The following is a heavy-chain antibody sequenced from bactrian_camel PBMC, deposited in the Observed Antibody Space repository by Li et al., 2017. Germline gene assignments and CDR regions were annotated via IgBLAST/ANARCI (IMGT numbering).Heavy chain of an antibody. D-gene: IGHD1*01. CDR2: ITSDGTT. CDR3: TTLTFYSFGF. V-gene: IGHV3S66*01. CDR1: GFAFAEAE. J-gene: IGHJ6*01. Sequence: QLVESGGGSVQAGETLSLSCTASGFAFAEAEMAWYRQRPGRACELVSSITSDGTTYYADSVKGRATISRDNAMYTVYLQLNSLKTENMAMYYCTTLTFYSFGFWGQGTQVTVS.